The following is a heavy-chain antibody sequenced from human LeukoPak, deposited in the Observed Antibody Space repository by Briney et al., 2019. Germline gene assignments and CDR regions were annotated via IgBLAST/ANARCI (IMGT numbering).Heavy chain of an antibody. V-gene: IGHV3-23*01. CDR3: AKDRAVEYYYYYYMDV. CDR2: ITGRDDST. Sequence: GGSLRLSCAASGFTFSNYAMSWVRQAPGKGLEWVSSITGRDDSTYYADSVKGRFTISRDNSKNTLYLQMNSLRAEDTAVYYCAKDRAVEYYYYYYMDVWGKGTTVTISS. J-gene: IGHJ6*03. D-gene: IGHD4-23*01. CDR1: GFTFSNYA.